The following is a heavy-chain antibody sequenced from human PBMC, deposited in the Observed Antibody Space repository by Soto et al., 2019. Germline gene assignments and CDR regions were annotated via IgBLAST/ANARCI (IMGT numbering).Heavy chain of an antibody. J-gene: IGHJ6*03. V-gene: IGHV4-34*01. D-gene: IGHD3-16*02. CDR3: ARMITFGGVIVVHYYMDV. CDR1: GGSFSGYY. CDR2: INHSGST. Sequence: SETLSLTCAVYGGSFSGYYWSWIRQPPGKGLEWIGEINHSGSTNYNPSLKSRVTISVDTSKNQFSLKLSSVTAADTAVYYCARMITFGGVIVVHYYMDVWGKGTTVTVSS.